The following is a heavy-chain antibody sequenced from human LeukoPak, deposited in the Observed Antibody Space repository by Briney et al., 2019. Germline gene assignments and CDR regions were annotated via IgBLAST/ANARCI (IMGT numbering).Heavy chain of an antibody. CDR2: ISGSGGIT. J-gene: IGHJ4*02. CDR1: GFTFSSCA. CDR3: AKDPTDFDSSGQTYFDY. V-gene: IGHV3-23*01. D-gene: IGHD3-22*01. Sequence: GGSLRLSRAASGFTFSSCAMNWVRQAPGKGLEWVSGISGSGGITHYADSVRGRFTISRDNSKNTLYLQMNSLRAEDTAVYYCAKDPTDFDSSGQTYFDYWGQGSLVTVSS.